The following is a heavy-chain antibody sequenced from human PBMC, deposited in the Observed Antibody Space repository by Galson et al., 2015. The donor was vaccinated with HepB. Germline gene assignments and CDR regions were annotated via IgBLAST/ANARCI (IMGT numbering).Heavy chain of an antibody. CDR1: GFTFDDYA. V-gene: IGHV3-9*01. J-gene: IGHJ6*02. CDR3: AKDRIVVAATGGMDV. D-gene: IGHD2-15*01. CDR2: ISWNSGSI. Sequence: SLRLSCAASGFTFDDYAMHWVRQAPGKGLEWVSGISWNSGSIGYADSVKGRFTISRDNAKNSLYLQMNSLRAEDTALYYCAKDRIVVAATGGMDVWGQGTTVTVSS.